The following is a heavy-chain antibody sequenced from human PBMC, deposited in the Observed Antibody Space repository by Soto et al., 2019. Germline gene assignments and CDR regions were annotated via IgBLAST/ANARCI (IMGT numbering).Heavy chain of an antibody. J-gene: IGHJ4*02. CDR3: ARGSIAAAGTCY. Sequence: QVQLVESGGGVVQPGRSLRLSCAASGFTFSSYAMHWVRQAPGKGLEWVAVISYDGSNKYYADSVKGRFTISRDNSKNTLYLQMNSLRAEDTAVYYCARGSIAAAGTCYWGQGTLVTVSS. CDR1: GFTFSSYA. CDR2: ISYDGSNK. D-gene: IGHD6-13*01. V-gene: IGHV3-30-3*01.